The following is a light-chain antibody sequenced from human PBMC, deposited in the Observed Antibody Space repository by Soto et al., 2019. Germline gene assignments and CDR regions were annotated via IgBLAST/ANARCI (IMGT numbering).Light chain of an antibody. CDR1: SSDVGGYNY. CDR3: SSYTSSNTVI. V-gene: IGLV2-14*03. J-gene: IGLJ2*01. CDR2: DVR. Sequence: QLVLTQPASVSGSPGQSITISCTGTSSDVGGYNYISWYQQHPGKAPKFIIYDVRNRPSGVSNRFSGSRSSNTASLTISGLQAEDEADYYCSSYTSSNTVIFGGGTKLTVL.